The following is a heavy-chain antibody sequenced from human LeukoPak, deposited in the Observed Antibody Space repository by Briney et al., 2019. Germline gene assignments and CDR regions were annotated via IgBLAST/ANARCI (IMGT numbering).Heavy chain of an antibody. J-gene: IGHJ4*02. V-gene: IGHV4-4*07. Sequence: SETLTLTCSVSGVSISAYYWSWIRQPAGQGLEWIGRIYPGESIYASENTNYNPSLKSRVSMSGDTSKNQVSLKLRSVTAADTAVYYCARDPTTVTTIFDSWGQGTLVTVSS. CDR3: ARDPTTVTTIFDS. CDR1: GVSISAYY. D-gene: IGHD4-17*01. CDR2: IYPGESIYASENT.